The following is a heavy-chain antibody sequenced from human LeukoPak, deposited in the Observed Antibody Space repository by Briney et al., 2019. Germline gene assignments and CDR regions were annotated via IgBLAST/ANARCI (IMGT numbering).Heavy chain of an antibody. V-gene: IGHV1-2*06. CDR2: INPNSGGT. CDR1: GYTFTGYY. J-gene: IGHJ3*02. D-gene: IGHD2-15*01. CDR3: ARVLSPGYCSGGSCQGHAFDI. Sequence: ASVKVSCKASGYTFTGYYMHWVRQAPGQGLDWMGRINPNSGGTNYAQKFQGRVTMTRDTSISTAYMELSRLRSDDTAVYYCARVLSPGYCSGGSCQGHAFDIWGQGTMVTVSS.